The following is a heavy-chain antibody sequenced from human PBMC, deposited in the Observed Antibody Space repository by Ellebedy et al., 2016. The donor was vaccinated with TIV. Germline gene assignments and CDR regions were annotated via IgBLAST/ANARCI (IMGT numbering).Heavy chain of an antibody. Sequence: SETLSLTXSVSGVSVSNSNVYWTWVRQPPGKGLEWIGEIYHSRYTNYNPSLKSRVIISIDRSNNHFSLELSSVTAADTAVYYCARYRSGIVVVPAHYGMDVWGQGTTVTVSS. V-gene: IGHV4/OR15-8*02. CDR2: IYHSRYT. CDR1: GVSVSNSNVY. J-gene: IGHJ6*02. CDR3: ARYRSGIVVVPAHYGMDV. D-gene: IGHD2-2*01.